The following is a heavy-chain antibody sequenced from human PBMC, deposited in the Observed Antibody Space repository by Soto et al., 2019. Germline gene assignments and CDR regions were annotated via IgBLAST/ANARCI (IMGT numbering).Heavy chain of an antibody. V-gene: IGHV3-7*04. CDR1: GFTFSSYW. CDR2: IKGDGSEK. CDR3: ARDYLGF. Sequence: EVQLVESGGGLVHPGGSLTLSCAVSGFTFSSYWMSWVRQAPGKGLEWVASIKGDGSEKYYVDSVKGRFTIARDNAENSLYLQMKSLIGEDTAVYYCARDYLGFWGQGTLVAVSS. J-gene: IGHJ4*02.